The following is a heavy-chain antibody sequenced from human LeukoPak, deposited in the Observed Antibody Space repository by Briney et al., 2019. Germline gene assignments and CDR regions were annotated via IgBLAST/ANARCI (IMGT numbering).Heavy chain of an antibody. CDR2: IYYSGST. CDR1: GGSISSYY. CDR3: ARGSYYYDSSGYYLYYFDY. Sequence: SETLSLTCTVSGGSISSYYWSWIRQPPGKGLEWIGYIYYSGSTNYNPSLKSRVTISVDTSTTQFSLKLSSVTAADTAVYYCARGSYYYDSSGYYLYYFDYWGQGTLVTVSS. J-gene: IGHJ4*02. D-gene: IGHD3-22*01. V-gene: IGHV4-59*01.